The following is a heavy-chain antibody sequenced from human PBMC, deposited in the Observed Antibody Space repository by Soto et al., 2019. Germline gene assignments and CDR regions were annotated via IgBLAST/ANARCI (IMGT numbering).Heavy chain of an antibody. CDR3: ARGARYSGYGESMDL. D-gene: IGHD5-12*01. V-gene: IGHV3-30-3*01. J-gene: IGHJ6*02. CDR2: ISYDGSNK. Sequence: GGSLRLSCAASGFTFSSYAMHWVRQAPGKGLEWVAVISYDGSNKYYADSVKGRFTISRDNSKNTLYLQMNSLRAEDTAVYYCARGARYSGYGESMDLWGQGTTVTVSS. CDR1: GFTFSSYA.